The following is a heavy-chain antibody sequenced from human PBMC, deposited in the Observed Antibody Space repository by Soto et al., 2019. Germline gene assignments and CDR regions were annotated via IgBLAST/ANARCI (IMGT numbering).Heavy chain of an antibody. Sequence: QITLKESGPTLVKPTQTLTLTCTFSGFSLSTSGVGVGWIRQPPGKALEWLALIYWNDDKRYSPSLKSRLTITKDTSKNQVVLTMTNMDPVDTATYYCAHRQPYYDFWSGYYTRVDWFDPWGQGTLVTVSS. D-gene: IGHD3-3*01. J-gene: IGHJ5*02. CDR2: IYWNDDK. V-gene: IGHV2-5*01. CDR1: GFSLSTSGVG. CDR3: AHRQPYYDFWSGYYTRVDWFDP.